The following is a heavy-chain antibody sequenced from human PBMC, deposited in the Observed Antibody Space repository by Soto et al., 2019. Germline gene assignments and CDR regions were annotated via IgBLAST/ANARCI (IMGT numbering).Heavy chain of an antibody. CDR2: IYHAASDT. J-gene: IGHJ6*01. Sequence: GESLRISCKVSGYSFTIYWIGWVLQMPGKRLQCLRTIYHAASDTRYSPSFQGQVTISAEKSIGTAYLQWSSLKASETAMYYCARLKRMVVAATSYYYGMDLWGQGTTVTVSS. V-gene: IGHV5-51*01. D-gene: IGHD2-15*01. CDR1: GYSFTIYW. CDR3: ARLKRMVVAATSYYYGMDL.